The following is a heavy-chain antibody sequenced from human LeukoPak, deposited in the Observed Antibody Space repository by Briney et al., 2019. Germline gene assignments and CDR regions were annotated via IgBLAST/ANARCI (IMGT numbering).Heavy chain of an antibody. J-gene: IGHJ4*02. CDR1: GFTFGDYS. Sequence: GGSLRLSCTASGFTFGDYSMSWVRQAPGKGLEWVGFIRTKAYGETTEYAASVKGRFTISRDDSKSIAYLQMNSLKTDDTAVYYCTIGDSSGYYNPTDYWGQGTLVTVSS. CDR2: IRTKAYGETT. CDR3: TIGDSSGYYNPTDY. D-gene: IGHD3-22*01. V-gene: IGHV3-49*04.